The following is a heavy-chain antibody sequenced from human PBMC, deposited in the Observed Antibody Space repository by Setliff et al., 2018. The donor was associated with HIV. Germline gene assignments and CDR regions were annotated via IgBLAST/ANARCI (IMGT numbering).Heavy chain of an antibody. Sequence: GASVKVSCKASGYTVVTYGITWVRQAPGKGLEWMGGLDPKDGKTMYAQKFQGRVTITRNTSISTAYMELSSLRSEDTAVYYCARNHDSTLYYGMDVWGQGTTVTVSS. V-gene: IGHV1-8*03. CDR2: LDPKDGKT. CDR3: ARNHDSTLYYGMDV. J-gene: IGHJ6*02. D-gene: IGHD3-22*01. CDR1: GYTVVTYG.